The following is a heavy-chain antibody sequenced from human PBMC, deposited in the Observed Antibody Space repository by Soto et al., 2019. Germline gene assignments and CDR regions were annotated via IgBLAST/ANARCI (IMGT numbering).Heavy chain of an antibody. CDR2: IIPILGIA. V-gene: IGHV1-69*02. D-gene: IGHD2-15*01. J-gene: IGHJ6*03. CDR3: ARGGGSDTYCSGGSCPLSYYYYYMDV. Sequence: ASVKVSCKASGGTFSSYTISWVRQAPGQGLEWMGRIIPILGIANYAQKFQGRVTITADKSTSTAYMELSSLRSEDTAVYYCARGGGSDTYCSGGSCPLSYYYYYMDVWGKGTTVTVSS. CDR1: GGTFSSYT.